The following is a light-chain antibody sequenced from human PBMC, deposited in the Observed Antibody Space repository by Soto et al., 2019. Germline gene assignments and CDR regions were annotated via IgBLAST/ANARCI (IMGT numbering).Light chain of an antibody. CDR3: QQANSFFRVT. J-gene: IGKJ3*01. CDR2: AAS. V-gene: IGKV1-12*01. CDR1: QSISSW. Sequence: DIQMTQSPSTLSASVGDRVTITCRASQSISSWLAWYQQKPGKAPKVLIYAASSLQSGVPSRFSGSGSGTDFTLTISSLQPEDFATYYCQQANSFFRVTFGPGTKVDIK.